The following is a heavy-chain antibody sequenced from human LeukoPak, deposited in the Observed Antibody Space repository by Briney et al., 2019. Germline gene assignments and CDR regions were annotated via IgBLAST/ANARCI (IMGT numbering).Heavy chain of an antibody. V-gene: IGHV1-2*02. CDR2: INPNSGGT. J-gene: IGHJ4*02. D-gene: IGHD5-18*01. CDR3: ARIGVQLWVDTPDY. Sequence: ASVKVSCKASGYTLTGYYMHWVRQAPGQGLEGRGWINPNSGGTNYAQKFQGRVTMTRDTSISTAYMELGRLRSDDTAVYYCARIGVQLWVDTPDYWGQGTLVTVSS. CDR1: GYTLTGYY.